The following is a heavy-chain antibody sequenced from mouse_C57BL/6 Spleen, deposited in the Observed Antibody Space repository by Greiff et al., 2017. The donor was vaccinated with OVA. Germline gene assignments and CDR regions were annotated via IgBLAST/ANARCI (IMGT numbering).Heavy chain of an antibody. D-gene: IGHD2-4*01. CDR3: ERWGLRDAMDY. Sequence: VQLQQPGAELVMPGASVKLSCKASGYTFTSYWMHWVKQRPGQGLEWIGEIDPSDSYTNYNQKFKGKSTLTVDKSSSTAYMQLSSLTSEDSAVYYCERWGLRDAMDYWGQGTSVTVSS. J-gene: IGHJ4*01. V-gene: IGHV1-69*01. CDR1: GYTFTSYW. CDR2: IDPSDSYT.